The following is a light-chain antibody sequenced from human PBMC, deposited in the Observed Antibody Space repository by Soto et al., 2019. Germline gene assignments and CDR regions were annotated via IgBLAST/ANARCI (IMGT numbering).Light chain of an antibody. CDR1: QSVGES. CDR2: DVS. Sequence: EIVLTQSPATLSLSPGERATLSCRASQSVGESLAWYQQKPGQAPRLLIYDVSYRATGIPVRFSGSGSGTDFTLTISSLEPEDFAVYYCQQYGSSGTFGQGTKVDIK. V-gene: IGKV3-11*01. CDR3: QQYGSSGT. J-gene: IGKJ1*01.